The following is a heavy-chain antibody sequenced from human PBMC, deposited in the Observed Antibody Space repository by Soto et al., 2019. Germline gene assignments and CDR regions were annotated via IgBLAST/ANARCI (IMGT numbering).Heavy chain of an antibody. V-gene: IGHV3-30-3*01. CDR3: ARGGHGLIGGYLAY. D-gene: IGHD3-22*01. J-gene: IGHJ4*02. CDR2: ISYDGSNK. CDR1: GFTFSSYA. Sequence: PGGSLRLSCAASGFTFSSYAMHWVRQAPGKGLEWVAVISYDGSNKYYADSVKGRFTISRDNSKNTLYLQMNSLRAEDTAVYYCARGGHGLIGGYLAYWGQGTLVTVSS.